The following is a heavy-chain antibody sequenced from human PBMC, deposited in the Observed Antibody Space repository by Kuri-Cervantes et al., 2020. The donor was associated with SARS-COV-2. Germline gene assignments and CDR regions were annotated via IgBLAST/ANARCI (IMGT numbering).Heavy chain of an antibody. J-gene: IGHJ6*03. CDR3: ARSMGNFWSGYYAAYYYYYMDV. Sequence: ESLKISCAFYGESFSGYYWNWIRQSPGKGLEWIGEVNHRGSTNYNPSLKSRVTISVDTSSKQFSLHLSSVTAADTAVYYCARSMGNFWSGYYAAYYYYYMDVWGKGTAVTVSS. CDR1: GESFSGYY. CDR2: VNHRGST. D-gene: IGHD3-3*01. V-gene: IGHV4-34*01.